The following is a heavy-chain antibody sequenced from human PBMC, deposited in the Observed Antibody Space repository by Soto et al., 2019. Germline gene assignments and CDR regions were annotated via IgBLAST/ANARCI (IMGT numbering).Heavy chain of an antibody. Sequence: EVQLLESGGGLVQLGGSLRLSCAASGFTFSTFEMSWVRQAPGRGLEWVSFISDDSSRTYYADAVKGRFTISRDNSKHTLYLQMNSLTAEDTAVYACVKGGWLDFWGQGTLVTVSS. CDR2: ISDDSSRT. D-gene: IGHD3-16*01. CDR1: GFTFSTFE. J-gene: IGHJ5*01. V-gene: IGHV3-23*01. CDR3: VKGGWLDF.